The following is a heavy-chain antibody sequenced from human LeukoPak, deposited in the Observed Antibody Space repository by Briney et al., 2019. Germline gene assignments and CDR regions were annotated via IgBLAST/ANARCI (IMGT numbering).Heavy chain of an antibody. V-gene: IGHV4-39*07. CDR2: IYYSGTT. CDR1: GFTFSSYG. J-gene: IGHJ4*02. D-gene: IGHD3-10*01. Sequence: GSLRLSCAASGFTFSSYGMSWVRQPPGKGLEWIGTIYYSGTTYYNPSLKSRVTFSVDTSKNQFSLNMRFVTAADTAVYYCARVAHDLYPYYFDYWGQGTLVTVSS. CDR3: ARVAHDLYPYYFDY.